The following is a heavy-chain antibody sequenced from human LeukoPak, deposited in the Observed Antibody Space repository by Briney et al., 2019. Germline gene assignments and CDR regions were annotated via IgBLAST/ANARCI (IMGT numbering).Heavy chain of an antibody. J-gene: IGHJ4*02. V-gene: IGHV4-34*01. CDR1: GGSISSYY. Sequence: SETLSLTCTVSGGSISSYYWSWIRQPPGKGLEWIGEINHSGSTNYNPSLKSRVTISVDTSKNQFSLKLSSVTAADTAVYYCARGRAIHYWGQGTLVTVSS. CDR3: ARGRAIHY. CDR2: INHSGST.